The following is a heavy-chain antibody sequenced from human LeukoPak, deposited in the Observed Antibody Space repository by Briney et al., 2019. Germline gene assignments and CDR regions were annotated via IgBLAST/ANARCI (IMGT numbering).Heavy chain of an antibody. CDR1: RGSINSHY. Sequence: PSGTLSLTCTVSRGSINSHYWSWMRQPPGKGPEWIGYIYYSGTTSYNPSLKSRVTISADTSKNQFSLNLTSVITADTGVYYCALLGYSSSWNNFWGQGTLVTVSS. V-gene: IGHV4-59*11. J-gene: IGHJ4*02. D-gene: IGHD2-2*01. CDR2: IYYSGTT. CDR3: ALLGYSSSWNNF.